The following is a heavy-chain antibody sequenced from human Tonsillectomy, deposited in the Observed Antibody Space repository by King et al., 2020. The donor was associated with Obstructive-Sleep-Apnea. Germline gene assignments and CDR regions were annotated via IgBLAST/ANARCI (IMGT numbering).Heavy chain of an antibody. CDR2: IYNSGST. D-gene: IGHD6-13*01. Sequence: VQLQESGPGLVKPSETLSLTCTVSGGSISYYYWSWIRQPPGKGLEWIGYIYNSGSTNYNPSLKSRVTISVDVSKNQFSLKVSSVTAADTAVYFCARDLFGYSSGWSGVDYWGLGTLVTVSS. CDR1: GGSISYYY. V-gene: IGHV4-59*01. CDR3: ARDLFGYSSGWSGVDY. J-gene: IGHJ4*02.